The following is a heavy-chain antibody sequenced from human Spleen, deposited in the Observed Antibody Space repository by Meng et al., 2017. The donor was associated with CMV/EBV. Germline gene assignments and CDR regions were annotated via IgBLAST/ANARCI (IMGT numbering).Heavy chain of an antibody. Sequence: EVQLVESGXXXXXPXXAXXLSCAASGFTFSSYSMNWVRQAPGKGLEWVSSISSSSSYIYYADSVKGRFTISRDNAKNSLYLQMNSLRAEDTAVYYCARVRARGLDYWGQGTLVTVSS. D-gene: IGHD3-10*01. V-gene: IGHV3-21*01. J-gene: IGHJ4*02. CDR1: GFTFSSYS. CDR3: ARVRARGLDY. CDR2: ISSSSSYI.